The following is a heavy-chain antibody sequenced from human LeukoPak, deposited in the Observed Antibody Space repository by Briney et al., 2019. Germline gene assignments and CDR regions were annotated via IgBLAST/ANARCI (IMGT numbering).Heavy chain of an antibody. CDR3: ARARHGYIYGYRPNELGHFFDY. J-gene: IGHJ4*02. Sequence: SETLSLTCAVYGGSFSGYYWSWIRQPPGKGLEWIGEINHSGSTNYNPSLKSRVTISVDTSKNQFSLKLSSVTAADTAVYYCARARHGYIYGYRPNELGHFFDYWGQGTLVTVSS. D-gene: IGHD5-18*01. V-gene: IGHV4-34*01. CDR1: GGSFSGYY. CDR2: INHSGST.